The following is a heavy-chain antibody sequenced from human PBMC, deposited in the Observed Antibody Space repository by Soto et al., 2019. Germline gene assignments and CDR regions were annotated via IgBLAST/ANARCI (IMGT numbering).Heavy chain of an antibody. CDR1: GYTFTSYG. D-gene: IGHD4-17*01. CDR3: ARNDYGDYDDALDI. J-gene: IGHJ3*02. Sequence: GASVKVSCKASGYTFTSYGITGVRQAPGQGLEWMGWISAYNGNTNYAQKLQDRVTMTTDTSTSTAYMELRSLRSDDTAVYYCARNDYGDYDDALDIWGQGTMVTVSS. V-gene: IGHV1-18*01. CDR2: ISAYNGNT.